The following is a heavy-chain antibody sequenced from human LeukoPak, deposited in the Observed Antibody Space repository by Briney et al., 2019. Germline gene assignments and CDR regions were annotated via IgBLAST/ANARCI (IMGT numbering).Heavy chain of an antibody. CDR3: ARGAIVVVPASVVVVATVDFDY. J-gene: IGHJ4*02. CDR1: GFTFSSYG. CDR2: IWYDGSNK. V-gene: IGHV3-33*01. Sequence: GGSLRLSCAASGFTFSSYGMHWVRPAPGKGLEWVAVIWYDGSNKYYADSVKGRFTISRDHSKNTLYLQMNSLRAEDTAVYYCARGAIVVVPASVVVVATVDFDYWGQGTLVTVSS. D-gene: IGHD2-2*01.